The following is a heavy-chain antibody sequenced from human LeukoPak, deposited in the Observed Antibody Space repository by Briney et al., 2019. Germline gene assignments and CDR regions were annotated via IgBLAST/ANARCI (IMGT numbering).Heavy chain of an antibody. J-gene: IGHJ5*02. D-gene: IGHD6-19*01. CDR1: GGSINSYY. CDR3: AREKYSSGWYP. CDR2: IYYSGST. Sequence: PSETLSLTCTVSGGSINSYYWSWIRQPPGKGLEWIGYIYYSGSTNYNPSLKSRVTISVDTSKNQFSLKLSSVTAADTAVYYCAREKYSSGWYPWGQGTLVTVSS. V-gene: IGHV4-59*01.